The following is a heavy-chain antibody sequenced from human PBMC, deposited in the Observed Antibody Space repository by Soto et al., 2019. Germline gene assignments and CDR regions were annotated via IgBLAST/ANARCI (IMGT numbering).Heavy chain of an antibody. CDR2: IIPIFGTA. J-gene: IGHJ6*02. D-gene: IGHD6-13*01. Sequence: GASVKVSCKASGGTFSSYAISWVRQAPGQGLEWMGGIIPIFGTANYAQKFQGRVTITADESTSTAYMELSSLRSEDTAMYYCARDHGYSSSPDPFYYGMDVWGQGTTVTVSS. CDR1: GGTFSSYA. CDR3: ARDHGYSSSPDPFYYGMDV. V-gene: IGHV1-69*13.